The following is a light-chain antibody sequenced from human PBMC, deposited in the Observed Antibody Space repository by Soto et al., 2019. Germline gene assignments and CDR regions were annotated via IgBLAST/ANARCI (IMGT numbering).Light chain of an antibody. J-gene: IGLJ1*01. CDR2: DNN. CDR1: SSNIGNNY. Sequence: QSVLTQPPSVSAAPGQKVTISCSGSSSNIGNNYVSWYQQLPGTAPKLLIYDNNKRPSGIPDRFSGSKSGTSATLGITGIQTGDEADYYCGTWDSSLSAHYVFGTGTKLTVL. CDR3: GTWDSSLSAHYV. V-gene: IGLV1-51*01.